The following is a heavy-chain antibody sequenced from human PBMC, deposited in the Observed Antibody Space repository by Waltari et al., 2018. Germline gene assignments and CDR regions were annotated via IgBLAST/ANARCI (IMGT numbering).Heavy chain of an antibody. CDR1: GFSLSNARMG. V-gene: IGHV2-26*01. D-gene: IGHD3-3*01. CDR3: ARIGSGSPPYYFDY. Sequence: QVTLKESGPVLVKPTKTLTLTCTVSGFSLSNARMGVSWIRQPPGKALEWLAHIFSNDEKSYSTSLKSRLTISKDTSKSQVVLTMTNMDPVDTATYYCARIGSGSPPYYFDYWGQGTLVTVSS. CDR2: IFSNDEK. J-gene: IGHJ4*02.